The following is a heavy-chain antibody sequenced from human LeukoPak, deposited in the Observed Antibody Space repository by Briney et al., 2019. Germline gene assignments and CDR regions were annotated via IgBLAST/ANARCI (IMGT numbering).Heavy chain of an antibody. J-gene: IGHJ4*02. D-gene: IGHD3-22*01. V-gene: IGHV3-21*01. CDR2: ISSSSSYI. CDR1: GFTFSSYS. Sequence: GGSLRLSCAASGFTFSSYSMNWVRQAPQEGLEWVSSISSSSSYIYYADSVKGRFTISRDNAKNSLYLQMNSLRAEDTAVYYCASRIHYDSSGYPFDYWGQGTLVTVSS. CDR3: ASRIHYDSSGYPFDY.